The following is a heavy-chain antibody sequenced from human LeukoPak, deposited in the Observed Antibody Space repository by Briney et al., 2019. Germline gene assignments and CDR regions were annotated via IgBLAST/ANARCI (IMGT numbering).Heavy chain of an antibody. CDR2: IYTSGST. D-gene: IGHD2-8*01. CDR1: GFTVSSNY. J-gene: IGHJ4*02. Sequence: PGGSLRLSCAASGFTVSSNYMSWVRQAPGKGLEWVSVIYTSGSTYYADPVKGSFTISRDNSQNTVDLQMNSLRTEDTAVYYCTKGLWAGVSAARDWGQGALVTVSS. CDR3: TKGLWAGVSAARD. V-gene: IGHV3-66*01.